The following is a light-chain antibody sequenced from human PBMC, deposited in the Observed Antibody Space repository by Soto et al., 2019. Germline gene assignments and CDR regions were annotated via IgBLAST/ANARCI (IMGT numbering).Light chain of an antibody. CDR3: QQHVNWPLT. Sequence: EIVLTQSPATLSLSPGERAALSCRASQSVSSSLAWYQQKPGQAPRLLIYHASNRATGIPARFNGSGSGTHFTLTIISREPEDFSVYHCQQHVNWPLTFGGGTKVEI. J-gene: IGKJ4*01. CDR2: HAS. V-gene: IGKV3-11*01. CDR1: QSVSSS.